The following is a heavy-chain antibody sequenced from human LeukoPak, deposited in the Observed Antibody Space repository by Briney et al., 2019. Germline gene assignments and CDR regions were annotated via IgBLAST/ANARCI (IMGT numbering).Heavy chain of an antibody. D-gene: IGHD4/OR15-4a*01. CDR3: ARDSWMVVTKYYCYYYMDV. V-gene: IGHV1-69*05. J-gene: IGHJ6*03. CDR1: GGTFSCYA. CDR2: IIPIFGRA. Sequence: SVNLSCKSSGGTFSCYAISWVRLAPGPGHGLMGGIIPIFGRANYAQKFQGRGTITTDESTSTAYMELSSLRSEDTAVYYCARDSWMVVTKYYCYYYMDVWGKGTTVTVSS.